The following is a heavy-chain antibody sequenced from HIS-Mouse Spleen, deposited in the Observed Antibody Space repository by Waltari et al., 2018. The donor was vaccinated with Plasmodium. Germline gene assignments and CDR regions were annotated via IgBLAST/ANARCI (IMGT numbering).Heavy chain of an antibody. CDR2: INHSGRT. Sequence: QVQLQQWGAGLLKPSETLSLTCAVYGGSFSGYYWSWIRQPPGKGLEWIGEINHSGRTNYNPSLKSRVTISVDTSKNQFSLKLSSVTAADTAVYYCARNTVSYYFDYWGQGTLVTVSS. V-gene: IGHV4-34*01. CDR3: ARNTVSYYFDY. D-gene: IGHD4-17*01. CDR1: GGSFSGYY. J-gene: IGHJ4*02.